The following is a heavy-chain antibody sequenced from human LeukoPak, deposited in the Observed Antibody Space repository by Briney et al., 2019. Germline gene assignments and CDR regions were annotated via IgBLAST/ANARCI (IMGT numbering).Heavy chain of an antibody. CDR1: GFTFSSYS. CDR3: ASALWFGELRPYYFDY. J-gene: IGHJ4*02. Sequence: KTGGSLRLSCAASGFTFSSYSMNWVRQAPGKGLEWVASISSSSSYIYYADSVKGRFTISRDNAKNSLYLQTNSLRAEDTAVYYCASALWFGELRPYYFDYWGQGTLVTVSS. CDR2: ISSSSSYI. D-gene: IGHD3-10*01. V-gene: IGHV3-21*01.